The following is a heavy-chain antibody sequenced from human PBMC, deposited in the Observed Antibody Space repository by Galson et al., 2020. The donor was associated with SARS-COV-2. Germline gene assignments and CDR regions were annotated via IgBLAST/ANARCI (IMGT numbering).Heavy chain of an antibody. J-gene: IGHJ4*02. D-gene: IGHD3-9*01. CDR3: LTGYWHIFDY. V-gene: IGHV3-64D*06. CDR2: ISSNGGST. Sequence: GGSLRLSCSASGFTFSSYAMHWVRQAPGKGLEYVSAISSNGGSTYYADSVKGRFTISRDNSKNTLYLQMSSLRAEDTAGYYCLTGYWHIFDYWGQGTLVTVSS. CDR1: GFTFSSYA.